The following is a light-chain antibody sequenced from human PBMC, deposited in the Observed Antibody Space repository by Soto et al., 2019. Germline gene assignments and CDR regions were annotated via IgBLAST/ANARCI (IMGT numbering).Light chain of an antibody. J-gene: IGKJ2*01. CDR1: QSVSSN. CDR3: QQYNNWPKT. CDR2: GAS. Sequence: EIVLTQSPATLYVSPGERATLSCRASQSVSSNLAWYQQKPGQAPRRLIYGASTRATGIPARFSGSGSGTEFTLTISSLQSEDFAVYYCQQYNNWPKTFGQGTKVDIK. V-gene: IGKV3-15*01.